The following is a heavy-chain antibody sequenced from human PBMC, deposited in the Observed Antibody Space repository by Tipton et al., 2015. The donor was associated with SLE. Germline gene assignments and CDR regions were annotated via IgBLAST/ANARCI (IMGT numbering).Heavy chain of an antibody. J-gene: IGHJ4*02. D-gene: IGHD6-6*01. CDR2: VSDSGST. V-gene: IGHV4-59*12. Sequence: TLSITCAVYGESFSGYYWSWIRQPPGKGLEWIGYVSDSGSTNYNPSLKSRVTISLDASKNQFSLKLSSVTAADTAVYYCARDRGAAPDYWGQGTLVTVSS. CDR1: GESFSGYY. CDR3: ARDRGAAPDY.